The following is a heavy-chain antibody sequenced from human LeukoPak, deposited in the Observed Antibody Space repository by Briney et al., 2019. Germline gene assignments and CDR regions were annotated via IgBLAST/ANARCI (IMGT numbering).Heavy chain of an antibody. CDR3: ARHRKASYYDILTGYRSASYYFDY. V-gene: IGHV4-34*01. CDR1: GGSFSDYY. J-gene: IGHJ4*02. CDR2: INHSGST. D-gene: IGHD3-9*01. Sequence: SETLSLTCAVYGGSFSDYYWSWIRQSPGKGLEWIGEINHSGSTNYNPSLKSRVTISVDTSKNQFSLKLSSVTAADTAVYYCARHRKASYYDILTGYRSASYYFDYWGQGTLVTVSS.